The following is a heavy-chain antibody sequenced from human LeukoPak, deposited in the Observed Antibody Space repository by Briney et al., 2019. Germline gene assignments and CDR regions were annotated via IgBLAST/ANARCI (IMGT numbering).Heavy chain of an antibody. V-gene: IGHV4-59*08. J-gene: IGHJ3*02. CDR3: ARNQKIVVPAARSAFDI. CDR2: IYYSGST. CDR1: GGSISSYY. D-gene: IGHD2-2*01. Sequence: SETLSLTCTVSGGSISSYYWSWIRQPPGKGLEWIGYIYYSGSTNYNPSLKSRVTISVDTSKNQFSLKLSSVTAADTAVYYCARNQKIVVPAARSAFDIWGQGTMVTVSS.